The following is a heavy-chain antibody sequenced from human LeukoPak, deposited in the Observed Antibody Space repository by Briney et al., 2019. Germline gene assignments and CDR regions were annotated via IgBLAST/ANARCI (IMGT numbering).Heavy chain of an antibody. V-gene: IGHV4-34*01. Sequence: RTSETLSLTCAVYGGSFSGYYWSWIRQPPGKGLEWIGEINHSGSTNYNPSLKSRVTISVDTSKNQFSLKLSSVTAADTAVYYCARGGVYYYGIDVWGQGTTVTVSS. CDR2: INHSGST. CDR1: GGSFSGYY. D-gene: IGHD3-16*01. J-gene: IGHJ6*02. CDR3: ARGGVYYYGIDV.